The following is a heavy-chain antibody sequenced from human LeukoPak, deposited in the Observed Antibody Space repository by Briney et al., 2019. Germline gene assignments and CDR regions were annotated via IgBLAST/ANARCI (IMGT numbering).Heavy chain of an antibody. Sequence: SETLSLTCTVSGGSISSYYWSWIRQPPGKGLEWIGYIYYSGSTNYNPSLKSRVTISVDTSKNQFSLRLSSVTAADTAVYYCARGPLPHYYDSSGYTRNWYFDLWGRGTLVTVSS. J-gene: IGHJ2*01. CDR1: GGSISSYY. CDR3: ARGPLPHYYDSSGYTRNWYFDL. CDR2: IYYSGST. V-gene: IGHV4-59*08. D-gene: IGHD3-22*01.